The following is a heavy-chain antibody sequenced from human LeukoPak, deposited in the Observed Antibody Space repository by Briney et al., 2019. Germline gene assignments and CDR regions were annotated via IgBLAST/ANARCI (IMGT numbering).Heavy chain of an antibody. Sequence: GASVKVSCKASGGTFSSYAISWVRQAPGQGLEWMGGIIPIFGTANYAQKFQGRVTITADESTSTAYMELSSLRSEDTAVYYCARAGPTYCSGGSCYTSTFDYWGQGTLVTVSS. V-gene: IGHV1-69*13. D-gene: IGHD2-15*01. CDR3: ARAGPTYCSGGSCYTSTFDY. CDR2: IIPIFGTA. J-gene: IGHJ4*02. CDR1: GGTFSSYA.